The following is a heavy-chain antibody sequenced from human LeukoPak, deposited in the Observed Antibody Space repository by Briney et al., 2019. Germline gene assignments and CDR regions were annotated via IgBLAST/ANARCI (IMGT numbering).Heavy chain of an antibody. J-gene: IGHJ4*02. D-gene: IGHD3-22*01. CDR1: GFTFSSYS. V-gene: IGHV3-21*01. Sequence: GGSLRLSCAVSGFTFSSYSMNWVRQAPGKGLEWVSSISSSSSYIYYADSVKGRFTISRDNSKNTLYLQMNSLRAEDTAVYYCAKCGDYYDSSGYSLDLDYWGQGTLVTVSS. CDR2: ISSSSSYI. CDR3: AKCGDYYDSSGYSLDLDY.